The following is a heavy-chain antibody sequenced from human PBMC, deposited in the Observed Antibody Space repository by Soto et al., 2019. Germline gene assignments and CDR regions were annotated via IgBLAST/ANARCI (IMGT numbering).Heavy chain of an antibody. CDR3: ARGQRFSDWFDP. Sequence: SETLSLTCSVSGGTISGYYWTWIRQPAGKGLEWIGRIYSSGNTKYNPSLQSRVTMSLDTSNNQFSLRLTSVTAADTAVYYCARGQRFSDWFDPWGQGTLVT. J-gene: IGHJ5*02. V-gene: IGHV4-4*07. CDR1: GGTISGYY. D-gene: IGHD3-3*01. CDR2: IYSSGNT.